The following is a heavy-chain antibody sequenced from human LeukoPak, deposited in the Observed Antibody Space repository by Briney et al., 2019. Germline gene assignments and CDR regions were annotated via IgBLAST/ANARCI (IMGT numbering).Heavy chain of an antibody. CDR1: GFTFGSYG. J-gene: IGHJ4*02. V-gene: IGHV3-33*01. CDR3: ARATYSGSYYFDY. Sequence: GGSLRLSCAASGFTFGSYGMHWVRQAPGKGLEWVAVIWYDGSNKYYADSVKGRFTISRDNSKNTLYLQMNSLRAEDTAVYYCARATYSGSYYFDYWGQGTLVTVSS. CDR2: IWYDGSNK. D-gene: IGHD1-26*01.